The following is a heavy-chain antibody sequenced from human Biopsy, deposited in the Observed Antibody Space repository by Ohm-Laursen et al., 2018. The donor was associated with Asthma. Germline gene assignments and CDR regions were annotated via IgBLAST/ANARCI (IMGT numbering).Heavy chain of an antibody. V-gene: IGHV4-39*07. D-gene: IGHD2-21*02. J-gene: IGHJ4*02. CDR3: ARGWNCGGDCYSLDY. CDR2: MYYGETT. CDR1: GASITSSAYY. Sequence: SEALSLTCAVSGASITSSAYYWGWIRQPPGKGLEWIGSMYYGETTYYSPSLKSRVTISVDTSKNQFSLILSSVTAADTAVYYCARGWNCGGDCYSLDYWGQGTLVTVSP.